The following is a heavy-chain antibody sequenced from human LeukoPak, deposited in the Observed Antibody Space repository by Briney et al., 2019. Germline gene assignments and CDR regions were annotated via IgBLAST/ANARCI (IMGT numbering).Heavy chain of an antibody. CDR2: IYYSGST. Sequence: SETLSLTCTVSGGSISSSSYYWGWIRQPPGKGLEWIGSIYYSGSTYYNPSLKSRVTISVDTSKNQFSLKLSSVTAADTAVYYCARVGTHYDILTGYYINWFDPWGQGTLVTVSS. CDR3: ARVGTHYDILTGYYINWFDP. V-gene: IGHV4-39*07. D-gene: IGHD3-9*01. CDR1: GGSISSSSYY. J-gene: IGHJ5*02.